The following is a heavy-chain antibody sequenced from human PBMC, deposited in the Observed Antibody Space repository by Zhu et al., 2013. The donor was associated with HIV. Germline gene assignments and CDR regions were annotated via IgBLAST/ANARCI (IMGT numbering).Heavy chain of an antibody. CDR3: ARDNYGPLPMVYGSYYYYGMDV. Sequence: EVQLVESGGGLVQPGGSLRLSCAASGFTFSSYEMNWVRQAPGKGLEWVSYISSSGSTIYYADSVKGRFTISRDNAKNSLYLQMNSLRAEDTAVYYCARDNYGPLPMVYGSYYYYGMDVWGQGTTVTVSS. V-gene: IGHV3-48*03. CDR2: ISSSGSTI. CDR1: GFTFSSYE. J-gene: IGHJ6*02. D-gene: IGHD2-8*01.